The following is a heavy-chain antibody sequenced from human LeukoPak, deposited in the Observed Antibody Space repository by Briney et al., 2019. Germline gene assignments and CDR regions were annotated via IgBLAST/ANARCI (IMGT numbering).Heavy chain of an antibody. CDR3: ARDRFQRQAIKTYYYDSSGYYFPGY. J-gene: IGHJ4*02. CDR2: ISAYNGNT. CDR1: GYTFTSYG. Sequence: ASVKVSCKASGYTFTSYGISWVRQAPGQGLEWMGWISAYNGNTNYAQKLQGRVTMTTDTSTSTAYMELRSLRSDDTAVYYCARDRFQRQAIKTYYYDSSGYYFPGYWGQGTLVTVSS. V-gene: IGHV1-18*01. D-gene: IGHD3-22*01.